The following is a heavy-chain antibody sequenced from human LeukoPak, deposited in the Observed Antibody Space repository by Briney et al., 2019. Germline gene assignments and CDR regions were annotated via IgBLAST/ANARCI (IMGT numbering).Heavy chain of an antibody. D-gene: IGHD6-19*01. CDR2: VSTNGDVT. Sequence: GGSLRLSCVASGLTFNSHSMSWVRQAPGMGLEWVSVVSTNGDVTFYADSVKGRFTISRDNSRNTLYLQMNSPRAEDTAVYYCAKEPAPYSSGWYFPDDHWGQGALVTVSS. J-gene: IGHJ5*02. CDR3: AKEPAPYSSGWYFPDDH. CDR1: GLTFNSHS. V-gene: IGHV3-23*01.